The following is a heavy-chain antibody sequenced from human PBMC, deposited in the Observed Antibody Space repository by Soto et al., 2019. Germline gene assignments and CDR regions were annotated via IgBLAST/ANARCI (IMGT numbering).Heavy chain of an antibody. J-gene: IGHJ5*02. CDR3: VIGVNWFDP. CDR2: IYYSGST. Sequence: SETLSLTCTVSDDSIPSGAYYWGLIRQPPGKGLEWIGSIYYSGSTYYNPSLKSRVTISVDTSKNQFSLKLSSVTAADTAVYYCVIGVNWFDPWGQGTLVTVSS. CDR1: DDSIPSGAYY. V-gene: IGHV4-39*01.